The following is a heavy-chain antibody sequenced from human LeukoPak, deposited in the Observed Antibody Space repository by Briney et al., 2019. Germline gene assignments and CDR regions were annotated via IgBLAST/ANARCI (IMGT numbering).Heavy chain of an antibody. Sequence: ASVKVSCKASGYTFTSYYIHWVRQAPGQGLEWMGWINPKKGDTSYVKKFQGRVTMTRDTSISTAYMELSRLRSDDTAVYYCARDLAIYYDILTGHPGYWGQGTLVTVSS. D-gene: IGHD3-9*01. CDR3: ARDLAIYYDILTGHPGY. J-gene: IGHJ4*02. CDR1: GYTFTSYY. V-gene: IGHV1-2*02. CDR2: INPKKGDT.